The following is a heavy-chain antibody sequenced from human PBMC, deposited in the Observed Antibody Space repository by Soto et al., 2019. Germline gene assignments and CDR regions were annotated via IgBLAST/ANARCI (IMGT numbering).Heavy chain of an antibody. V-gene: IGHV1-8*01. CDR2: MNPYSGNR. J-gene: IGHJ3*02. CDR1: GYSFTSYD. CDR3: ARGGFYSAYRVDAFDT. Sequence: QVQLVQSGADVKKPGASVRVSCKAAGYSFTSYDINWVRQATGQGLEWMGWMNPYSGNRGYAQKFQGRVTMTWNTSTSTAYMELSSLRSEDTAVYYCARGGFYSAYRVDAFDTWGQGTMVTVSS. D-gene: IGHD5-12*01.